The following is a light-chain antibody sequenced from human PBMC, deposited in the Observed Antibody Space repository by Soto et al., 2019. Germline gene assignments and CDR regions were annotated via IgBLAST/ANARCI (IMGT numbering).Light chain of an antibody. CDR1: SSDVGGYNY. J-gene: IGLJ1*01. V-gene: IGLV2-8*01. CDR2: DVS. CDR3: SSYAGSNNV. Sequence: LREPRRARGSPGEAVAISYTRTSSDVGGYNYVSWYQQHPGKAPKLMIYDVSKRPSGVPDRFSGSKSGNTASLTVSGLQAEDDADYYCSSYAGSNNVFGTGTKVTVL.